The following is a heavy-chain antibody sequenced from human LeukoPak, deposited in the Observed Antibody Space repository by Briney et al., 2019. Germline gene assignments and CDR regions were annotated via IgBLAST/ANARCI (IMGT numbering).Heavy chain of an antibody. CDR3: ARDRHYYGSGSYYSLPDY. CDR2: ISYDGSNK. J-gene: IGHJ4*02. D-gene: IGHD3-10*01. V-gene: IGHV3-30*04. CDR1: GFTFSSYA. Sequence: PGGSLRLSCAASGFTFSSYAMHWVRQAPGKGPEWVAVISYDGSNKYYADSVKGRFTISRDNSKNTLYLQMNSLRAEDTAVYYCARDRHYYGSGSYYSLPDYWGQGTLVTVSS.